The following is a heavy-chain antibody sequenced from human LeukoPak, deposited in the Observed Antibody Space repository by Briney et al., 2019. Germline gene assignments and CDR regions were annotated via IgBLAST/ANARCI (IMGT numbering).Heavy chain of an antibody. Sequence: PGGSLRLSCAASGFTFSSYAMHWVRQAPGKGLEYVSAISSNGGSIYYANSVKGRFTISRDNSKNTLYLQMGSLRAEDMAVYYCARGQWLADYWGQGTLVTVSS. CDR2: ISSNGGSI. D-gene: IGHD6-19*01. V-gene: IGHV3-64*01. CDR3: ARGQWLADY. CDR1: GFTFSSYA. J-gene: IGHJ4*02.